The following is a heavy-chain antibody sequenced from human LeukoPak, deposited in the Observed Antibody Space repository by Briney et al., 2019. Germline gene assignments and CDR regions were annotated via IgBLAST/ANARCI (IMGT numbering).Heavy chain of an antibody. CDR1: GGSFSGYY. J-gene: IGHJ1*01. D-gene: IGHD3-22*01. CDR3: ASAAYYDSSGSHSEYFQH. CDR2: INHSGST. V-gene: IGHV4-34*01. Sequence: SETLSLTCAVYGGSFSGYYWSWIRQPPGKGLEWIGKINHSGSTNYNPSLKSRVTISVDTSKNQFSLKLSSVTAADTAVYYCASAAYYDSSGSHSEYFQHWGQGTLVTVSS.